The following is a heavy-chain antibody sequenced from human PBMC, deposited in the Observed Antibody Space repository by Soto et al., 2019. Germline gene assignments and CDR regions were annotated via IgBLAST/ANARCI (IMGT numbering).Heavy chain of an antibody. V-gene: IGHV4-31*03. D-gene: IGHD2-15*01. CDR1: GDSISSGSYY. CDR3: ARALMVVAAIFDF. Sequence: PSETLSLTCTVSGDSISSGSYYWSWIRQHPGKGLEWIGYIYYSGNTYYNPSLKSRVTISVDTSKNQFSLKLSSVTAADTAVYYCARALMVVAAIFDFWGRGTLVTVSS. J-gene: IGHJ4*02. CDR2: IYYSGNT.